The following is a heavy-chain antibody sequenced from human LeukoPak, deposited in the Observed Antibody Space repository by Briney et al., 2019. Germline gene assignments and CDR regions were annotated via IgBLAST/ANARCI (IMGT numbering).Heavy chain of an antibody. Sequence: GGSLRLSCAASGFTFSSYVMSWVRQAPGKGLEWVSAITGGGGSTYHADSVKGRFTISRDNSKNTLYLQMNSLRAEDTALYYCAKEVQQWLGSHSDYWGQGTLVTVSS. D-gene: IGHD6-19*01. CDR3: AKEVQQWLGSHSDY. J-gene: IGHJ4*02. V-gene: IGHV3-23*01. CDR2: ITGGGGST. CDR1: GFTFSSYV.